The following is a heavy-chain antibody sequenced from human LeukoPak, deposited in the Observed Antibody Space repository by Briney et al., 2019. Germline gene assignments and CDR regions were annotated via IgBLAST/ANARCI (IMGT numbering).Heavy chain of an antibody. Sequence: SETLSLTCTVSGGSISSSSYYWGWILQPPGKGLEWIGSIFYSGGTYYSPSLKSRVTISVDTSNNQFSLKLSSVTAADTAVYYCARRGSGLDWFDPWGQGTLVTVSS. CDR2: IFYSGGT. CDR1: GGSISSSSYY. CDR3: ARRGSGLDWFDP. D-gene: IGHD6-19*01. J-gene: IGHJ5*02. V-gene: IGHV4-39*01.